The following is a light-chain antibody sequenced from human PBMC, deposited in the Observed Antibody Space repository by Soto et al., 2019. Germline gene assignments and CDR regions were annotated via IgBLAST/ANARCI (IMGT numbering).Light chain of an antibody. V-gene: IGLV2-23*01. CDR3: CSYAGSGTWV. Sequence: QSVLTQPASVSGSPGQSITISCTGTSSDVGSYNLVSWCQQHPGKAPKLMIYEGSKRPSGVSNRFSDSKSGNTASLTISGLQAEDEADYYCCSYAGSGTWVFGGGTKVTVL. CDR2: EGS. J-gene: IGLJ3*02. CDR1: SSDVGSYNL.